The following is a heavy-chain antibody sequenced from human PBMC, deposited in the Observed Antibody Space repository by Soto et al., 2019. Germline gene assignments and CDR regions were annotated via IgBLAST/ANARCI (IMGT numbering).Heavy chain of an antibody. V-gene: IGHV3-30-3*01. CDR1: GFTFSSYA. CDR3: ARAYGHCSGGSCYSELTPFGY. D-gene: IGHD2-15*01. CDR2: ISYDGSNK. Sequence: GGSLRLSCAASGFTFSSYAMHWVRQAPGKGLEWVAVISYDGSNKYYADSVKGRFTISRDNSKNTRYLQMNSLRAEDTAVYYCARAYGHCSGGSCYSELTPFGYWGQGTLVTVSS. J-gene: IGHJ4*02.